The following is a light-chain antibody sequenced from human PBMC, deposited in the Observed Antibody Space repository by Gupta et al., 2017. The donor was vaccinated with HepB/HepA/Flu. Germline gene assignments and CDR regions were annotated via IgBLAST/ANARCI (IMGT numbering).Light chain of an antibody. CDR3: SSYTSTITVV. CDR1: SSDVGTYNS. Sequence: QSALTQPASVSGSPGQSITITCTGTSSDVGTYNSVSWYQQHPGKAPKLMIFDVSIRPSGVSDRFSGSKSGNTASLTISGLQAEDEADYYCSSYTSTITVVFGGGTRLTVL. V-gene: IGLV2-14*03. J-gene: IGLJ2*01. CDR2: DVS.